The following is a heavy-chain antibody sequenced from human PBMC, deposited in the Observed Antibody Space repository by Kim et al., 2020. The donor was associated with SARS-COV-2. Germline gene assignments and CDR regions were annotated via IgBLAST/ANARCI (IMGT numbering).Heavy chain of an antibody. D-gene: IGHD6-19*01. V-gene: IGHV1-3*01. J-gene: IGHJ4*02. CDR3: ASLAVAGLDFDY. Sequence: KNSQKFQGRATITRDTSASTAYMELSSLRSEDTAVYYCASLAVAGLDFDYWGQGTLVTVSS.